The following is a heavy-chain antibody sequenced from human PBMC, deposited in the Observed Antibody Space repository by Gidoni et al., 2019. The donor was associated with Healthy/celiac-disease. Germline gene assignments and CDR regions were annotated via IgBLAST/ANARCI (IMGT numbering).Heavy chain of an antibody. J-gene: IGHJ4*02. Sequence: EVQLVESGGGLVKPGRSLRLSCTASGFTFGDYDMSWFRQAPGKGLDWVGFIRSKAYGGTTEYAASVKGRFTISRDDSKSIAYLQMNSLKTEDTAVYYCTRDGWTYYHDSSGLYYFDYWGQGTLVTVSS. D-gene: IGHD3-22*01. CDR2: IRSKAYGGTT. CDR3: TRDGWTYYHDSSGLYYFDY. V-gene: IGHV3-49*05. CDR1: GFTFGDYD.